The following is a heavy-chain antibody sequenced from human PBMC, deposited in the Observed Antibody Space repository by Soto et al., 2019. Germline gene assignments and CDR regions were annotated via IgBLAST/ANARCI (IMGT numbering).Heavy chain of an antibody. CDR3: ARRGLEHDY. J-gene: IGHJ4*02. CDR1: GYTFSNHG. Sequence: ASVKVSCKASGYTFSNHGISWVRQAPGQGLEWMGWISPYNGNTNYAQKLQGRVTMTTDTSTSTAYMELTSLRSDDTAMYYCARRGLEHDYWGQGPLVTVSS. CDR2: ISPYNGNT. V-gene: IGHV1-18*01.